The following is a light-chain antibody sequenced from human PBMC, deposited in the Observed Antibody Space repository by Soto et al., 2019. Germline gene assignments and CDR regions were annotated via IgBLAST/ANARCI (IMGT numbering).Light chain of an antibody. V-gene: IGLV2-14*03. CDR3: SSYTTSSTVV. CDR1: SSDVGGYNF. CDR2: EVS. Sequence: ALTQPASVFGSPGQSITISCTGTSSDVGGYNFVSWYQQHPGKAPKLMIYEVSNRPSGVSNRFSGSKSGNTASLTISGLQPEDEADYYCSSYTTSSTVVFGTGTRSPS. J-gene: IGLJ1*01.